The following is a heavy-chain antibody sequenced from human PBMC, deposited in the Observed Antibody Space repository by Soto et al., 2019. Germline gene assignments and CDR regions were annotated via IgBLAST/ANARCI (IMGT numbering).Heavy chain of an antibody. CDR2: TSSSSSYI. Sequence: GGSLRLSCAASGFTFSSYSMSWVRQAPGKGLEWVSSTSSSSSYIYYADSVKGRFTISRDNAKNSLYLQMNSLRAEDTAVYYCASEIAVAGTGENYWGQGTLVTVSS. J-gene: IGHJ4*02. D-gene: IGHD6-19*01. CDR3: ASEIAVAGTGENY. CDR1: GFTFSSYS. V-gene: IGHV3-21*01.